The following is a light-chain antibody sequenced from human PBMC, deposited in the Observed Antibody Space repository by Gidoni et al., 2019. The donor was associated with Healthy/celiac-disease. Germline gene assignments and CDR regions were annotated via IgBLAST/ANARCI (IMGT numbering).Light chain of an antibody. CDR1: QRVSSN. V-gene: IGKV3-15*01. CDR3: QQYNNWPRT. Sequence: MKQSPATLSVSPGERATLSCSASQRVSSNLAWYQQKPGQAPRLLIYGASTRATGIPARFSGSGSGTEFTLTISSLQSEDFAVYYCQQYNNWPRTFGQGTKVEIK. J-gene: IGKJ1*01. CDR2: GAS.